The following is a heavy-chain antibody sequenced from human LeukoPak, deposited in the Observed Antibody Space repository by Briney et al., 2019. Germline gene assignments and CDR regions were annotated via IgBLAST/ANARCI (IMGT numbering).Heavy chain of an antibody. Sequence: PGGSLRLSCAASGFTFSSYAMHWVRQAPGKGLEWVAVISYDGSNKYYADSVKGRFTISRDNAKNSLYLQMNSLRAEDTAVYYCARGGGYSGYSGGIWGQGTMVTVSS. CDR2: ISYDGSNK. CDR3: ARGGGYSGYSGGI. J-gene: IGHJ3*02. CDR1: GFTFSSYA. D-gene: IGHD5-12*01. V-gene: IGHV3-30-3*01.